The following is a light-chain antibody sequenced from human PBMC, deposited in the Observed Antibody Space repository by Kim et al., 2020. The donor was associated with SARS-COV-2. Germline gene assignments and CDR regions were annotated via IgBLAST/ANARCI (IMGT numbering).Light chain of an antibody. CDR2: EDN. CDR3: QSHDASYQV. Sequence: GKTVTISCTRSSGSIASNYVQWYKQRPGSSPTTLIYEDNQRPSGVPDRFSGSINSSSNSASLTISGLKIEDEADYYCQSHDASYQVFGGGTQLTVL. V-gene: IGLV6-57*01. CDR1: SGSIASNY. J-gene: IGLJ7*01.